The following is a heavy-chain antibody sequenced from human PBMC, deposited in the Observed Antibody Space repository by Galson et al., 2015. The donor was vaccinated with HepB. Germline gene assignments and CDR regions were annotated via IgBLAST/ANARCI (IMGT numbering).Heavy chain of an antibody. CDR2: IYYSGST. CDR3: AREGRDSSGFFYGGPYYFDC. Sequence: ETLSLTCTVSGGSTSSYYWSWIRQPPGKGLEWIGYIYYSGSTNYNPSLKSRVAISVDTSKNQFSLKLSSVTAADTAVYYCAREGRDSSGFFYGGPYYFDCWGQGTLVTVSS. D-gene: IGHD3-22*01. V-gene: IGHV4-59*01. CDR1: GGSTSSYY. J-gene: IGHJ4*02.